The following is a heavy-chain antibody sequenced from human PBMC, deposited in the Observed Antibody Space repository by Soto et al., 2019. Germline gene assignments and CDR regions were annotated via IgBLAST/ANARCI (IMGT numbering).Heavy chain of an antibody. V-gene: IGHV4-4*07. Sequence: PSETLSLTCTVSGGSISSYYWTWIRQPAGKGLEWIGRIHTSGSTNYNPSLKSRVTMSVDTSKNKFSLRLSSVTAADTAVYYCARANDLSPYEWGQGTLVTVSS. CDR2: IHTSGST. J-gene: IGHJ4*02. D-gene: IGHD3-3*01. CDR3: ARANDLSPYE. CDR1: GGSISSYY.